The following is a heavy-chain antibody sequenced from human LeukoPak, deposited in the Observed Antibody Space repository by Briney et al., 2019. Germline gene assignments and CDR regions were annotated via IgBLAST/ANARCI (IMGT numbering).Heavy chain of an antibody. Sequence: GGSLRLSCAASGFIFSNYALMWLRQSPGKGLEWVSAIRGSGGGTFYADSVKGRFTISRDNSKNTLYLQMNSLRAEDTAVYYCARDPMVRGVIAGFDYWGQGTLVTVSS. CDR2: IRGSGGGT. D-gene: IGHD3-10*01. CDR1: GFIFSNYA. J-gene: IGHJ4*02. CDR3: ARDPMVRGVIAGFDY. V-gene: IGHV3-23*01.